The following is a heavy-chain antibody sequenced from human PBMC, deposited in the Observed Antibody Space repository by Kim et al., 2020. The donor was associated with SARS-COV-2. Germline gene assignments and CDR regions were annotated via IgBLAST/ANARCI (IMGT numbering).Heavy chain of an antibody. D-gene: IGHD3-3*01. CDR1: GFTFSSYA. CDR2: ISGSGGST. J-gene: IGHJ6*02. CDR3: AKVGKFWSGLYYHYGMTS. Sequence: GGSLRLSCAASGFTFSSYAMSWVRQAPGKGLEWVSAISGSGGSTYYADSVKGRFTISRDNSKNTLYLQMNSLRAEDTAVYYCAKVGKFWSGLYYHYGMTSGAKGPRSPSP. V-gene: IGHV3-23*01.